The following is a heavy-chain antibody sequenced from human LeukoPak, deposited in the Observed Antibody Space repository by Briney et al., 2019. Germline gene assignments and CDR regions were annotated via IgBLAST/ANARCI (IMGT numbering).Heavy chain of an antibody. D-gene: IGHD2-21*02. Sequence: SVKVSCKASGGTFSSYAISWVRQAPGQGLEWMGGIIPIFGTATYAQKFQGRVTITADKSTSTAYMELSSLRSEDTAVYYCARGPIVVVTASFFDYWGQGTLVTVSS. J-gene: IGHJ4*02. CDR3: ARGPIVVVTASFFDY. CDR2: IIPIFGTA. CDR1: GGTFSSYA. V-gene: IGHV1-69*06.